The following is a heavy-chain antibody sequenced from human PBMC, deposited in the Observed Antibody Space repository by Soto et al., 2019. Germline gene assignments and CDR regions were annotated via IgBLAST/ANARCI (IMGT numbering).Heavy chain of an antibody. D-gene: IGHD5-12*01. J-gene: IGHJ4*02. Sequence: QVQLVQSGAEVKKPGASVKVSCKASGYTFTSYDINWVRQATGQGLEWMGWTNPNSGNTDYAQNFQGRVTMTRRTSIRTAYRELTSLRSDDTAVYYCARVNGIYRGSPDSWGQGTLVTVSS. CDR3: ARVNGIYRGSPDS. V-gene: IGHV1-8*01. CDR1: GYTFTSYD. CDR2: TNPNSGNT.